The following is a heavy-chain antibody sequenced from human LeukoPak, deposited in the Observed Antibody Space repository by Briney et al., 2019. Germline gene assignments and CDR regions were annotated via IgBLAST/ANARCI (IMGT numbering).Heavy chain of an antibody. CDR3: AKDQPSGSSSWYWDY. J-gene: IGHJ4*02. CDR2: IRSDGSYK. D-gene: IGHD6-13*01. CDR1: GFTFSNYG. Sequence: GGPLRLSCAASGFTFSNYGVHWVRQAPGKGLEWVAFIRSDGSYKYYADSVKGRFTISRDNSMNTLYLQMNSLRAEDTAMYYCAKDQPSGSSSWYWDYWGQGTLVTVSS. V-gene: IGHV3-30*02.